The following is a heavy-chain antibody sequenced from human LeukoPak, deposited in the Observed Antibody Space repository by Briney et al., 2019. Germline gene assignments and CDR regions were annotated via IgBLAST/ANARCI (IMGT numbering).Heavy chain of an antibody. CDR1: GFTFNSYY. V-gene: IGHV3-21*01. J-gene: IGHJ6*02. CDR3: ARSYGMDV. Sequence: PGGSLRLSCAASGFTFNSYYMTCVRQAPGKGLEWVSSISSSSSYIYYADSVKGRFTISRDNAKNSLYLQMNSLRAEATAVYYCARSYGMDVWGQGTTVTVSS. CDR2: ISSSSSYI.